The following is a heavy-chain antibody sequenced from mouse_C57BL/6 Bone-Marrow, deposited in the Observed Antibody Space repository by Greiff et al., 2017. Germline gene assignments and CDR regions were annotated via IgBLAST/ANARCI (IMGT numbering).Heavy chain of an antibody. CDR2: IHPNSGST. CDR3: ERLRYYGSSYAGY. J-gene: IGHJ2*01. V-gene: IGHV1-64*01. Sequence: QVQLQQPGAELVKPGASVKLSCKASGYTFTSYWMHWVKQRPGQGLEWIGMIHPNSGSTTYNEKYKSKATLTVDNSSSTAYMQLSSLTSEDSAVYFGERLRYYGSSYAGYWGQGTTLTVSS. D-gene: IGHD1-1*01. CDR1: GYTFTSYW.